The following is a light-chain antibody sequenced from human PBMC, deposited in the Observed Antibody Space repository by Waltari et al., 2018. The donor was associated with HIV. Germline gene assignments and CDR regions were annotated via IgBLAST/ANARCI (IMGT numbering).Light chain of an antibody. V-gene: IGLV3-19*01. CDR1: SLEIYY. CDR3: NSRDSSGTHPVL. J-gene: IGLJ2*01. CDR2: GKN. Sequence: SSKLTQDPAVSVALGQTVRITCPGDSLEIYYASWFQQTPGQAPLLVIYGKNNRPSGIPDRFSGSFSGNTSSLTITGAQAEDEADYYCNSRDSSGTHPVLFGGGTRLSVL.